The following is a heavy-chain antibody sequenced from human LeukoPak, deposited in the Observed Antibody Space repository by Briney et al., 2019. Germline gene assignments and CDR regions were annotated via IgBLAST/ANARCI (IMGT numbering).Heavy chain of an antibody. CDR3: TTDPRITMIVVVSN. J-gene: IGHJ4*02. Sequence: KPGGSLRLSCAASGFTFSNAWMSWVRQAPGKGLEWVGRIKSKTDGWTTDYAAPVKGRFTISRDDSKNTLYLQMNSLKTEDTAVYYCTTDPRITMIVVVSNWSQGTLVTVS. V-gene: IGHV3-15*01. D-gene: IGHD3-22*01. CDR2: IKSKTDGWTT. CDR1: GFTFSNAW.